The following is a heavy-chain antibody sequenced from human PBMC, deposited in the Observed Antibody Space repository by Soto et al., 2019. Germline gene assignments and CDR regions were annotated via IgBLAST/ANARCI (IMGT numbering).Heavy chain of an antibody. CDR1: GYTLTSYY. J-gene: IGHJ6*01. D-gene: IGHD2-15*01. Sequence: ASVKFSSKASGYTLTSYYMHWVRQSPGQGLEWMGIINPSGGSTSYAQKFQGRVTMTRDTSTSTVYMELSSLRSEDTAVYYCAREDCSGGSCYWRGPYYYGMDVWGQGTKDT. CDR3: AREDCSGGSCYWRGPYYYGMDV. V-gene: IGHV1-46*01. CDR2: INPSGGST.